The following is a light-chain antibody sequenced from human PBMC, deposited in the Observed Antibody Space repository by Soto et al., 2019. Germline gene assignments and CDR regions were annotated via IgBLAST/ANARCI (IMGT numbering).Light chain of an antibody. CDR2: DAS. Sequence: EIVMTQSPATLSVSPGERATLSCRASQSVSSNLAWYQQKPGQAPRLLIYDASNTATGIPARFSGSGSGTDFTPTISRLEPEDFAVYYCQQYDSSPKTFGQGTKVDIK. V-gene: IGKV3D-15*01. CDR3: QQYDSSPKT. CDR1: QSVSSN. J-gene: IGKJ1*01.